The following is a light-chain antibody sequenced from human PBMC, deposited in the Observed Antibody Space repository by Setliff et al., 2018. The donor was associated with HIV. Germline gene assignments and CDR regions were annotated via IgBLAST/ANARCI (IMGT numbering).Light chain of an antibody. CDR3: SSYTSSSARV. CDR1: SSDVGFYNR. CDR2: EVS. Sequence: QSALTQPPSVSGSPGQSVTISCTGTSSDVGFYNRVSWYQQPPGTAPKLMISEVSNRPSGVPDRFSGSKSGNTASLTIPGLQAEDEADYYCSSYTSSSARVFGTGTKVTVL. J-gene: IGLJ1*01. V-gene: IGLV2-18*02.